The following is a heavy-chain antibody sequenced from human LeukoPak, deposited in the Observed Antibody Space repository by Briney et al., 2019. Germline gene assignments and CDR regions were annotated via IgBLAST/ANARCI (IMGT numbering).Heavy chain of an antibody. D-gene: IGHD4-11*01. CDR1: GYSISSGYY. J-gene: IGHJ6*03. CDR3: ARGPWNTVTTRIPYYYYMDV. CDR2: IYHSGST. Sequence: SETLSLTCTVSGYSISSGYYWGWIRQPPGKGLEWIGSIYHSGSTYYNPSLKSRVTISVDTSKNQFSLKLSSVTAADTAVYYCARGPWNTVTTRIPYYYYMDVWGKGTTVTVSS. V-gene: IGHV4-38-2*02.